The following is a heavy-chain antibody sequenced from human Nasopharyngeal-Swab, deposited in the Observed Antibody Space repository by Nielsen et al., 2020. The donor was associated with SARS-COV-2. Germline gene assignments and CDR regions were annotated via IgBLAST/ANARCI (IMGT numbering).Heavy chain of an antibody. D-gene: IGHD6-6*01. CDR1: GFTFGDYA. J-gene: IGHJ6*02. Sequence: GESLKISCTASGFTFGDYAMSWFRQAPGKGLEWVGFIRSKAYGGTTEYAASVKGRFTISRDDSKSIAYLQMNSLKTEDTAVYYCTRDREYSSPGYGMDVWGQGTTVTVSS. V-gene: IGHV3-49*03. CDR2: IRSKAYGGTT. CDR3: TRDREYSSPGYGMDV.